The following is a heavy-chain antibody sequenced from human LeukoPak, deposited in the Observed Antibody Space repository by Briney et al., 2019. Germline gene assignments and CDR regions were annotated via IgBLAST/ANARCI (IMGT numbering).Heavy chain of an antibody. J-gene: IGHJ5*02. Sequence: ASVKVSCKASGYTFTGYYMHWVRQAPGQGLEWMGRINPNSGGTNYALKFQGRVTMTRDTSISTAYMELSRLRSDDTAVYYCARVRPGVVVAATAHWFDPWGQGTLVTVSS. V-gene: IGHV1-2*06. CDR3: ARVRPGVVVAATAHWFDP. CDR1: GYTFTGYY. CDR2: INPNSGGT. D-gene: IGHD2-15*01.